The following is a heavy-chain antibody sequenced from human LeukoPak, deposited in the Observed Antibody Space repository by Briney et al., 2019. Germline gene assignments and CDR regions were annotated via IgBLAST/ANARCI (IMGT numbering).Heavy chain of an antibody. CDR3: ATSTYYYGSGSYYMGFDY. V-gene: IGHV3-23*01. D-gene: IGHD3-10*01. CDR2: ISGSGGST. CDR1: GFTFSSYA. Sequence: GSLRLSCAASGFTFSSYAMSWVRQAPGKGLEWVSAISGSGGSTYYADSVKGRFTISRDNSKNTLYLQMNSLRAEDTAVYYCATSTYYYGSGSYYMGFDYWGQGTLVTVSS. J-gene: IGHJ4*02.